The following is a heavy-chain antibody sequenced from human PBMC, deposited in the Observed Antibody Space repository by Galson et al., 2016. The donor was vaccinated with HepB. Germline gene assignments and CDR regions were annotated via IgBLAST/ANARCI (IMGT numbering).Heavy chain of an antibody. J-gene: IGHJ5*01. V-gene: IGHV3-11*01. CDR2: ISGSGGSQ. Sequence: SLRLSCAASGFTFNDFYMSWIRQAPGKGLEWLSYISGSGGSQFYADSVKGRFTVSRDNAKNSLYLQMSSLRVEDSAMYFCARAGDFRFYGSTGIVDSWGPGTLVTVSS. CDR3: ARAGDFRFYGSTGIVDS. D-gene: IGHD2-21*02. CDR1: GFTFNDFY.